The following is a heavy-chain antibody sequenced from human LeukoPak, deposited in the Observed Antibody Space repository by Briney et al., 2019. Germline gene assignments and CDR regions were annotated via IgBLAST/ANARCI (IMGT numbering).Heavy chain of an antibody. J-gene: IGHJ6*03. V-gene: IGHV3-15*01. CDR3: TTMRYCSGGSCYLEFDYYYYYMDV. Sequence: KSGGSLRLSCAASGFTFSSYWMSWVRQAPGKGLEWVGRIISKTDGGTTDYAAPVKGRFTISRDDSKNTLYLQMNSLKTEDTAVYYCTTMRYCSGGSCYLEFDYYYYYMDVWGKGTTVTVSS. D-gene: IGHD2-15*01. CDR2: IISKTDGGTT. CDR1: GFTFSSYW.